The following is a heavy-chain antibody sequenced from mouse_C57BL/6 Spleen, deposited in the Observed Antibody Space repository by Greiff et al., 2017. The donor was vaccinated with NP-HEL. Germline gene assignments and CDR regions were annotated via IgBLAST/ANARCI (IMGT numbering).Heavy chain of an antibody. CDR3: ARKRGNKGNIHWYFDV. Sequence: VQLQQSGPELVKPGASVKIPCKASGYTFTDYNMDWVKQSHGKSLDWIGDINPNNGGTIYNQKFKGKATLTVDKSSSTAYMELRSLTSEDTAVYYCARKRGNKGNIHWYFDVWGTGTTVTVSS. J-gene: IGHJ1*03. CDR2: INPNNGGT. CDR1: GYTFTDYN. V-gene: IGHV1-18*01.